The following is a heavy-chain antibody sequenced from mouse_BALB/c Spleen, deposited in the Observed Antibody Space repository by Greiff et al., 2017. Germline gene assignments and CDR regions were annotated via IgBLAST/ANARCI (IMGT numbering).Heavy chain of an antibody. CDR2: IYPGDGGT. V-gene: IGHV1-80*01. Sequence: VQLQQSGAELVRPGSSVKISCKASGYAFSSYWMKWVKQRPGQGLEWIGQIYPGDGGTNYNEKFKGKATLTADKSSSTAYMQLSSLTSEDSAVYYCAGNYGNSTTWFAYWGQGTLVTVSA. CDR3: AGNYGNSTTWFAY. CDR1: GYAFSSYW. J-gene: IGHJ3*01. D-gene: IGHD1-1*01.